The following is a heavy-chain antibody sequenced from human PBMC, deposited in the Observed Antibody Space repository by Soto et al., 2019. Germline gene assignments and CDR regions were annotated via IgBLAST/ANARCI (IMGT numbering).Heavy chain of an antibody. J-gene: IGHJ6*02. CDR1: GYSFTSYW. Sequence: PGESLKISCKGSGYSFTSYWISWVRQMPGKGLEWMGRIDPSDSYTNYSPSFQGHVTISADKSISTAYLQWSSLKASDTAMYYCAGPTGGGVVVPAAPSHHYYGMDVWGQGTTVTVSS. CDR2: IDPSDSYT. CDR3: AGPTGGGVVVPAAPSHHYYGMDV. D-gene: IGHD2-2*01. V-gene: IGHV5-10-1*01.